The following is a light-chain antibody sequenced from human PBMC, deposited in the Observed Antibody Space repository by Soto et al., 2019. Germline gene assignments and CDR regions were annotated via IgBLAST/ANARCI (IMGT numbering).Light chain of an antibody. V-gene: IGKV3-20*01. J-gene: IGKJ2*02. CDR3: HQYVSSPRT. CDR2: DAS. CDR1: QSVNSNL. Sequence: EIVLTKSPGTLSLSPGEGATVSCRASQSVNSNLLAWVQQKPGQAPRLLIHDASRRATGIPDRFSGSGSGTDFTLSISRLEPEDFAVYYCHQYVSSPRTFGQGTKLEIK.